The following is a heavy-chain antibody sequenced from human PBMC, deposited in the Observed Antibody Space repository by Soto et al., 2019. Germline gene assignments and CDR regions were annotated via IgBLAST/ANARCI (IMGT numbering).Heavy chain of an antibody. Sequence: GGSLRLSCAASGFTFSSYGMHWVRQAPGKGLEWVAVISYDGSNKYYADSVKGRFTISRDNSKNTLYLQMNSLRAEDTAVYYCAKDYYDSSGCLHYWGRGALVTVSS. CDR3: AKDYYDSSGCLHY. CDR1: GFTFSSYG. J-gene: IGHJ4*02. V-gene: IGHV3-30*18. D-gene: IGHD3-22*01. CDR2: ISYDGSNK.